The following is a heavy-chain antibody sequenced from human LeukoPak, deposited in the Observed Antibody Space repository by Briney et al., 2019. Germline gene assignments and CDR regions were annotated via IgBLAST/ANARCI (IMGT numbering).Heavy chain of an antibody. CDR2: IYSGGST. Sequence: AGGSLRLSCAASGFSVSSNYMSWVRQAPGKGLEWVSVIYSGGSTYYADSVKGRFTISRDNSKNTLYLQMNSLRAEDTAVYYCAKMANPITFGGVIGWYYYYGMDVWGQGTTVTVSS. CDR1: GFSVSSNY. J-gene: IGHJ6*02. V-gene: IGHV3-53*01. CDR3: AKMANPITFGGVIGWYYYYGMDV. D-gene: IGHD3-16*02.